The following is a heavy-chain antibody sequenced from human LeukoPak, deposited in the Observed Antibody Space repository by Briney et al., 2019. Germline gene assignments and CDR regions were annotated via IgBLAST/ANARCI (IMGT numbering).Heavy chain of an antibody. CDR2: IYYSGST. D-gene: IGHD1-26*01. CDR3: ARHGHYYDVRWELHPAYFDY. V-gene: IGHV4-39*01. J-gene: IGHJ4*02. CDR1: GGSISSSSYY. Sequence: SETLSLTCTVSGGSISSSSYYWGWNRQPPGKGLEWIGSIYYSGSTYYNPSLKSRCTISVDTSKNQFSLKLSSATAADTAVYYCARHGHYYDVRWELHPAYFDYWGQGTLVTVSS.